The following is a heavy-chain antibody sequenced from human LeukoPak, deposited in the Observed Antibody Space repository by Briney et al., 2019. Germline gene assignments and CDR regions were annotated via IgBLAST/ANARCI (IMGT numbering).Heavy chain of an antibody. CDR1: GGSISSGSYY. V-gene: IGHV4-39*01. CDR3: ARQPPRARSTSRRLWNNWFDP. J-gene: IGHJ5*02. D-gene: IGHD2-2*01. CDR2: INHSGST. Sequence: PSQTLSLTCTVSGGSISSGSYYWSWIRQPPGKGLEWIGEINHSGSTNYNPSLKSRVTISVDTSKNQFSLKLSSVTAADTAVYYCARQPPRARSTSRRLWNNWFDPWGQGTLVTVSS.